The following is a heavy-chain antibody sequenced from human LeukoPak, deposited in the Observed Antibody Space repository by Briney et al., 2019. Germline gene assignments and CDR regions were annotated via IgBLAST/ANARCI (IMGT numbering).Heavy chain of an antibody. V-gene: IGHV1-58*02. J-gene: IGHJ4*02. Sequence: SVKVSRKASGFTFTSSAMQWVRQARGQRLEWIGWIVVGSGNTNYAQKFQERVTITRDMSTSTAYMELSSLRSEDTAVYYCVGSLRYFDGNFDYWGQGTLVTVSS. D-gene: IGHD3-9*01. CDR3: VGSLRYFDGNFDY. CDR2: IVVGSGNT. CDR1: GFTFTSSA.